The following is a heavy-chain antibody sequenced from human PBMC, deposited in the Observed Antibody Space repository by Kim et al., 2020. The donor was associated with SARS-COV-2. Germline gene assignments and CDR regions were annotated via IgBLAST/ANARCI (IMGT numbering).Heavy chain of an antibody. V-gene: IGHV3-15*01. D-gene: IGHD3-9*01. CDR3: TTLLRYFDWLAVKYYYYWMDV. CDR2: IKSKTDGGTT. J-gene: IGHJ6*02. CDR1: GFTFSNAW. Sequence: GGSLRLSCAASGFTFSNAWMSWVRQAPGKGLEWVGRIKSKTDGGTTDYAAPVNGRFTISRDDSKNTLYLQMNSLKTEDTAVYYCTTLLRYFDWLAVKYYYYWMDVWGQGTTVTVSS.